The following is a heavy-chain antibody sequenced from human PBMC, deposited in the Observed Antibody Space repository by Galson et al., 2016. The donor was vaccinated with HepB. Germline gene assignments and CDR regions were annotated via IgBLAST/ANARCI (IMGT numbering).Heavy chain of an antibody. V-gene: IGHV3-30*18. CDR2: ISYDGRNK. D-gene: IGHD6-19*01. Sequence: EWVAVISYDGRNKYFADSVRGRFSISRDNSKNTVYLQMNSLRPEDTAVYYCTEETRGGQWLAPYYYYYGMDVWGQGTTVTVSS. J-gene: IGHJ6*02. CDR3: TEETRGGQWLAPYYYYYGMDV.